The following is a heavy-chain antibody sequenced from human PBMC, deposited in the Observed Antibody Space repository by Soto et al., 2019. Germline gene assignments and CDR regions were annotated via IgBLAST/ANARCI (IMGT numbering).Heavy chain of an antibody. CDR2: ISAYNGNT. CDR3: ARDHCSSTSCYVSWFDP. Sequence: WASVKVSCKASGYTFTSYGISWVRQAPGQGLEWMRWISAYNGNTNYAQKLQGRVTMTTDTSTSTAYMELRSLRSDDTAVYYCARDHCSSTSCYVSWFDPWGQGTLVTVS. D-gene: IGHD2-2*01. V-gene: IGHV1-18*04. CDR1: GYTFTSYG. J-gene: IGHJ5*02.